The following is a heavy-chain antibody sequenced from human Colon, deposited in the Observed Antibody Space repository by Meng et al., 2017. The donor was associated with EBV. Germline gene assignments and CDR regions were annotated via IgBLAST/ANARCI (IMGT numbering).Heavy chain of an antibody. D-gene: IGHD4-17*01. J-gene: IGHJ5*02. Sequence: GQLQGSGPGLVQPSQTLSLTCTVSGGSISSGDYYWSWIRQPPGKGLEWIGYIYYSGSTYSNASLKSRVTISIDRSKNQFSLKLSSVTAADTAVYYCARDRKHYGERGWFDPWGQGTLVTVSS. CDR3: ARDRKHYGERGWFDP. V-gene: IGHV4-30-4*01. CDR1: GGSISSGDYY. CDR2: IYYSGST.